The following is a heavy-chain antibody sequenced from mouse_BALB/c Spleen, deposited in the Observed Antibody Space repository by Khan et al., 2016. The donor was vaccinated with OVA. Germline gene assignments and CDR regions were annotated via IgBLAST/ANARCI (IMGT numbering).Heavy chain of an antibody. CDR3: TRRGTVAAPMDY. J-gene: IGHJ4*01. D-gene: IGHD1-1*01. V-gene: IGHV3-1*02. CDR2: IHYRGST. Sequence: EVQLQESGTDLVKPSQSLSLTCTVTGYSITSGYSWHWIRQFPGNKLEWMGYIHYRGSTNYNPSLKSRLSITRDTSKNQFFLQLNSVTTEDTATYNSTRRGTVAAPMDYWGRGPSVTVSS. CDR1: GYSITSGYS.